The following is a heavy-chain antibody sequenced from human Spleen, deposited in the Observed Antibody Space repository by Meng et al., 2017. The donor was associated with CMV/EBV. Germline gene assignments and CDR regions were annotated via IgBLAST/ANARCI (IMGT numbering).Heavy chain of an antibody. V-gene: IGHV1-8*01. D-gene: IGHD2-2*01. Sequence: ASVKVSCKASGYTFTSYDINWVRQATGQGLEWMGWMNPNSGNTGYAQKFQGRVTMTRNTSISTAYMELSRLRSDDTAVYYCARGYQLPDSERDGMDVWGQGTTVTVSS. CDR2: MNPNSGNT. J-gene: IGHJ6*02. CDR3: ARGYQLPDSERDGMDV. CDR1: GYTFTSYD.